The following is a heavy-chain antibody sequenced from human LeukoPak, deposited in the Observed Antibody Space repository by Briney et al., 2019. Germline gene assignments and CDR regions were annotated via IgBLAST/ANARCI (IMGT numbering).Heavy chain of an antibody. CDR2: ISGSGGST. CDR3: VAAYGDRYYFDY. D-gene: IGHD4-17*01. Sequence: GGSLRLSCAASGFTFSSYAMSWVRQAPGKGLEWVSAISGSGGSTYYADSVKGRFTISRDNSKNTLYLQMNSPRAEDTAVYYCVAAYGDRYYFDYWGQGTLVTVSS. CDR1: GFTFSSYA. V-gene: IGHV3-23*01. J-gene: IGHJ4*02.